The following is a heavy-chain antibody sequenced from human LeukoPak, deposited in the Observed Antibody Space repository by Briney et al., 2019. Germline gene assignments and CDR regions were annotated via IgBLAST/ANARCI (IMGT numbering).Heavy chain of an antibody. CDR3: APQTFDY. J-gene: IGHJ4*02. CDR2: IWYDGSQK. Sequence: GRSLRLSCAASGFSFSTYAMHWLRQAPGKGLEWVAVIWYDGSQKYYADSVKGRVTISRDNAKNTVYLQMNSLRVEDTAVYYCAPQTFDYWGQGTLVTVSS. V-gene: IGHV3-33*01. CDR1: GFSFSTYA.